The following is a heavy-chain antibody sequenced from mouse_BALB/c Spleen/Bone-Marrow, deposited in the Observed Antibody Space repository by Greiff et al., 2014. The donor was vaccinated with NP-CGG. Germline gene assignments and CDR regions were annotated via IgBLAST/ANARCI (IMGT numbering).Heavy chain of an antibody. CDR2: IYYSGTI. CDR1: GISITTGNYR. J-gene: IGHJ2*01. Sequence: DVMLVESGPGLVKPSQTVSLTCTVTGISITTGNYRWSWIRQFPGNKLEWIGYIYYSGTISYNPSLTSRTTITRDTSKNQFFLEMNSLTAEATATYYCARYGNYFDYWGQGTPLTVSS. V-gene: IGHV3-5*02. D-gene: IGHD2-1*01. CDR3: ARYGNYFDY.